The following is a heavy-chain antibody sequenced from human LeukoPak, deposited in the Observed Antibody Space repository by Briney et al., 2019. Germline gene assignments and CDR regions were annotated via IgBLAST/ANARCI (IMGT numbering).Heavy chain of an antibody. V-gene: IGHV1-2*02. D-gene: IGHD4-23*01. J-gene: IGHJ1*01. CDR3: ARDPRRGNSGNFQH. CDR2: INPNSGGT. Sequence: ASVKVSCKASGYTFTDYYMHWVRQAPGQGLEWMGWINPNSGGTNYAQKFQGRVTMTRDTSISTAYMELSRLRSDDTAVNYCARDPRRGNSGNFQHWGQGTLVTVSS. CDR1: GYTFTDYY.